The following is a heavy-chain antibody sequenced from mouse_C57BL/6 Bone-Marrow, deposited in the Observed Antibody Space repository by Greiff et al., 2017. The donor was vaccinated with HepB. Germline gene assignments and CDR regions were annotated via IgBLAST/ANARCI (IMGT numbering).Heavy chain of an antibody. J-gene: IGHJ3*01. CDR2: ISDGGSYT. D-gene: IGHD1-1*01. V-gene: IGHV5-4*03. Sequence: EVKLVESGGGLVKPGGSLKLSCAASGFTFSSYAMSWVRQTPEKRLEWVATISDGGSYTYYPDKVKGRFTISRDNAKNNLYLQMSHLKSEDTAMYYCARVDYYGYWGQGTLVTVSA. CDR3: ARVDYYGY. CDR1: GFTFSSYA.